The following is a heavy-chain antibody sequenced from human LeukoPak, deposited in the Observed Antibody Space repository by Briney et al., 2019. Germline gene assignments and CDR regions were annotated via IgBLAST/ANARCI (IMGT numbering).Heavy chain of an antibody. J-gene: IGHJ4*02. CDR2: IFPGDSDT. Sequence: GESLKISCKGSGYSFTTYWIGWVRQMPGKGLEWMGIIFPGDSDTLYSLSFQGQVTISADKSINTAYLQWSSLKASDTAMYYCATSESQTKFDFWGQGTLVTVSS. CDR3: ATSESQTKFDF. D-gene: IGHD1/OR15-1a*01. V-gene: IGHV5-51*01. CDR1: GYSFTTYW.